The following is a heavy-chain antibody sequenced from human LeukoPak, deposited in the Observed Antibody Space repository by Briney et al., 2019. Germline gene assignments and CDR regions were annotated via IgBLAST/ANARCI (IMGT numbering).Heavy chain of an antibody. V-gene: IGHV1-24*01. Sequence: VASVKVPCKVSGYTLTELSMFWVRQAPGKGLEWMGSFDPEDGKTVYARKFQGRVTMTEDTSTDTAYMELSSLRSEDTAVYYCATGYLVTAGLMDVWGQGTTVTVSS. CDR2: FDPEDGKT. J-gene: IGHJ6*02. CDR3: ATGYLVTAGLMDV. CDR1: GYTLTELS. D-gene: IGHD6-13*01.